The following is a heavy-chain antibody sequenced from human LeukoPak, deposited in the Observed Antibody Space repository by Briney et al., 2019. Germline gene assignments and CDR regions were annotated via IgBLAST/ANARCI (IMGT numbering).Heavy chain of an antibody. V-gene: IGHV3-23*01. D-gene: IGHD6-19*01. CDR1: GFTFSSYA. CDR3: AEGGSGWYSAR. CDR2: ISGSGGST. Sequence: GGSLRLSCAASGFTFSSYAMSWVRQAPGKGLEWVSAISGSGGSTYYADPVKGRFTISRDNSKNTLYLQMNSLRAEDTAVYYCAEGGSGWYSARWGQGTLVTVSS. J-gene: IGHJ4*02.